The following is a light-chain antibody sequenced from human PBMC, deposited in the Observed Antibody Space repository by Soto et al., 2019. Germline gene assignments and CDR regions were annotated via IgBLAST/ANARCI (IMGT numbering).Light chain of an antibody. CDR3: QQFSSYPLT. J-gene: IGKJ4*01. CDR1: QSLSSN. Sequence: EIVLTQSPGTLSLSPGERATLSCRASQSLSSNLAWYHQKPGQAPRLLIYGASTRVTGIPDRFSGSGSGTDFTLTISSLEPEDFAVYYCQQFSSYPLTFGGGTKVDI. V-gene: IGKV3-20*01. CDR2: GAS.